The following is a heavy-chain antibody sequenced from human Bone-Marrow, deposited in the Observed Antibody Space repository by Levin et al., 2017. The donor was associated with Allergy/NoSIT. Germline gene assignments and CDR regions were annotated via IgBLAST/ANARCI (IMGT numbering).Heavy chain of an antibody. V-gene: IGHV3-30*18. J-gene: IGHJ3*02. CDR3: AKRTGDDVLDI. CDR2: ISFEGTNK. D-gene: IGHD7-27*01. CDR1: EFSFSSYG. Sequence: GGSLRLSCVASEFSFSSYGMHWVRQAPGKGLEWVASISFEGTNKYYGVSVEGRFTISRDNSKNTLYLQMTSLRAEDTAVYYCAKRTGDDVLDIWGQGTMVTVSS.